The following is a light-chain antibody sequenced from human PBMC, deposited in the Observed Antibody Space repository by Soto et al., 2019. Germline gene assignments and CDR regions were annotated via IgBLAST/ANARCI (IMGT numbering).Light chain of an antibody. Sequence: DIKMTQSPSSLSAYVGDRVTITCRASQSISSYLNWYQQKPGKAPKLLIYAASSLQSGVPSRFSGSGSGTEFTLTISSLQPDDFATYYCQHYNSYSEAFGQGSKVDIK. V-gene: IGKV1-39*01. CDR3: QHYNSYSEA. J-gene: IGKJ1*01. CDR2: AAS. CDR1: QSISSY.